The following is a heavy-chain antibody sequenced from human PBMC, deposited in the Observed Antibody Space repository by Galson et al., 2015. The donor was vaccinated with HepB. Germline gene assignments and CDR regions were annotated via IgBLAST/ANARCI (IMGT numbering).Heavy chain of an antibody. Sequence: TLSLTCAVYGGSFSGYYWSWIRQHPGKGLEWIGYIYYSGSTYYNPSLKSRVTISVDTSKNQFSLKLSSVTAADTAVYYCARASTYYYYYMDVWGKGTTVTVSS. V-gene: IGHV4-31*11. CDR3: ARASTYYYYYMDV. D-gene: IGHD2-2*01. CDR2: IYYSGST. J-gene: IGHJ6*03. CDR1: GGSFSGYY.